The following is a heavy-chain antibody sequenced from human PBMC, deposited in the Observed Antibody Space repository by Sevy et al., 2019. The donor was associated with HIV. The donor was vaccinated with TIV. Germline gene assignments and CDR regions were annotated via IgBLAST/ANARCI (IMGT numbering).Heavy chain of an antibody. V-gene: IGHV1-69*13. CDR3: ASSYYESSGHSPLYYYGMDV. Sequence: ASVKVSCKASGGTFSNYAISWVRQAPGQGLEWMGGFIPMFDTANSAQKFQDRVTLTADGSTSTAYMELSSLRSEDTAVYYCASSYYESSGHSPLYYYGMDVWGQGTTVTVSS. CDR1: GGTFSNYA. D-gene: IGHD3-22*01. CDR2: FIPMFDTA. J-gene: IGHJ6*02.